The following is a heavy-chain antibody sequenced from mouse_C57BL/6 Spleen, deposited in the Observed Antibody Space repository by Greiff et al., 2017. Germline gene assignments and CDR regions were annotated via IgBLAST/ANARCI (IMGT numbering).Heavy chain of an antibody. J-gene: IGHJ2*01. Sequence: QVHVKQSGPELVKPGASVKISCKASGYAFSSSWMNWVKQRPGKGLEWIGRIYPGDGDTNYNGKFKGKATLTADKSSSTAYMQLSSLTSEDSAVYFCATLTTVDDFDYWGQGTTLTVSS. CDR1: GYAFSSSW. CDR2: IYPGDGDT. D-gene: IGHD1-1*01. V-gene: IGHV1-82*01. CDR3: ATLTTVDDFDY.